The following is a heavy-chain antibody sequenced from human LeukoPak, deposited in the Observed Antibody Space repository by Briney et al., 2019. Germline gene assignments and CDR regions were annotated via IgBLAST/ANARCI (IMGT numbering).Heavy chain of an antibody. CDR3: AKEGIAAAGDFDY. D-gene: IGHD6-13*01. V-gene: IGHV3-9*01. CDR2: ISWNSGSI. CDR1: GFSFTAYA. J-gene: IGHJ4*02. Sequence: GGSLRLSCAASGFSFTAYAMSWFRQAPGKGLEWVSGISWNSGSIGYADSVKSRFTISRDNAKNSLYLQMNSLRAEDTALYYCAKEGIAAAGDFDYWGQGTLVTVSS.